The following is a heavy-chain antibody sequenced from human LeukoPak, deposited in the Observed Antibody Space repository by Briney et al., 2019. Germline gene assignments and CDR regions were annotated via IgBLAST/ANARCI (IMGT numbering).Heavy chain of an antibody. Sequence: SETLSLTCAVSGGSISSGSYSWSWIRQPPGKGLEWIGYIYPRGSTYHNPSLKSRVILSLDKSANQFSLNLSSVTAADTAVYYCARGPDYSNYVQTYYMDVWGKGTTVTVSS. V-gene: IGHV4-30-2*01. CDR1: GGSISSGSYS. CDR3: ARGPDYSNYVQTYYMDV. D-gene: IGHD4-11*01. CDR2: IYPRGST. J-gene: IGHJ6*03.